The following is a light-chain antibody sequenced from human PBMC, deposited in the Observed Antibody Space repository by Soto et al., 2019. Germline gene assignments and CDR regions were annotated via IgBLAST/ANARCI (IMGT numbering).Light chain of an antibody. Sequence: EVVMTQSPATLSVSPGERATLSCRASESVSRNLAWYQQKPCQAHRLLIYDASTRATGIPDRFSGGGSGTEFTPTISSLQSEDFVVYYCQQYNSWPPITFGQGTRLEIK. CDR1: ESVSRN. CDR2: DAS. J-gene: IGKJ5*01. CDR3: QQYNSWPPIT. V-gene: IGKV3-15*01.